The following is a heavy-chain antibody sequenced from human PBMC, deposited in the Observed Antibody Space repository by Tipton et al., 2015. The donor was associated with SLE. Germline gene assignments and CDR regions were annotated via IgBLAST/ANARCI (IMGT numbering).Heavy chain of an antibody. V-gene: IGHV3-33*08. CDR2: IWYDGSTK. J-gene: IGHJ4*02. CDR3: AEALLGAFEFDS. CDR1: GFSFRSYA. Sequence: SLRLSCAASGFSFRSYAMSWVRQAPGKGLEWVAVIWYDGSTKYYADSVKGRFTISRDNSKNTLYLQMNSLRAEDTAVYYCAEALLGAFEFDSWGQGTLVTVSS. D-gene: IGHD1-26*01.